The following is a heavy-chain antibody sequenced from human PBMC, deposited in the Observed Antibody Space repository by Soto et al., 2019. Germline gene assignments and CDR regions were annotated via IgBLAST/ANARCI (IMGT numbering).Heavy chain of an antibody. Sequence: SETLSLTCTVSGASLNSSYWAWIRQPPGKGPEWIGYVYYAGATNYNPSLESRVTISPDTSRNQFSLNLRSVSAADTAVYYCARVTGDWGTYYYYYGMDVWGQGTTVTVSS. CDR1: GASLNSSY. V-gene: IGHV4-59*01. CDR2: VYYAGAT. J-gene: IGHJ6*02. D-gene: IGHD7-27*01. CDR3: ARVTGDWGTYYYYYGMDV.